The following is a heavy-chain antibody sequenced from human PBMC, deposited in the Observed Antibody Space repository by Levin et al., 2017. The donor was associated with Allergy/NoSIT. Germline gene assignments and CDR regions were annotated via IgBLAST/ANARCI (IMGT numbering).Heavy chain of an antibody. Sequence: SSETLSLTCTVSGGSISSYYWSWIRQPPGKGLEWIWYIYYNGSPTYYPSLKSRVTITVDTSKNHFFLKLSSVTAADTAVYYCARLYYYGSRSDFDYWGQGTLVTVSS. V-gene: IGHV4-59*01. CDR2: IYYNGSP. J-gene: IGHJ4*02. CDR3: ARLYYYGSRSDFDY. CDR1: GGSISSYY. D-gene: IGHD3-10*01.